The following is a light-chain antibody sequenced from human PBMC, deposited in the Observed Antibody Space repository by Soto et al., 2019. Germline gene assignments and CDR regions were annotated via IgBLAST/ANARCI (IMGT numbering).Light chain of an antibody. V-gene: IGKV1-5*01. CDR3: QHYDSDPDT. Sequence: DIQMTQSPPTLSASVGDTVTITCRASQSISTWMAWYQQKPGKAPKLLIFDASTLQGGVPSRFSGSSSGTEFTLTISSLQPDDFATYYCQHYDSDPDTFGQGTKVEI. CDR1: QSISTW. CDR2: DAS. J-gene: IGKJ2*01.